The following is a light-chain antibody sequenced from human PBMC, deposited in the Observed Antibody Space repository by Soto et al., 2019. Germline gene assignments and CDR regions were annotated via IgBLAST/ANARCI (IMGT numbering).Light chain of an antibody. CDR2: KAS. CDR1: QSISTW. V-gene: IGKV1-5*03. J-gene: IGKJ2*01. Sequence: DIQMTQSPSTLSASVGDRVTVTCRASQSISTWLAWYQQKPGKAPKLLIYKASNLESGVPSRFSGGGSGTDFTLTISTLQPDDLATYYCQQYTNYPFTFGQGTKLEIK. CDR3: QQYTNYPFT.